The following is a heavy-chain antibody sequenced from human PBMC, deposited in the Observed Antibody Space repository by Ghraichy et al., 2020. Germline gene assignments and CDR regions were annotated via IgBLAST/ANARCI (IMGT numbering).Heavy chain of an antibody. CDR3: AKAKEGYSSSEFDY. J-gene: IGHJ4*02. CDR1: GFTFSSYG. V-gene: IGHV3-30*02. CDR2: IRYDGSNK. Sequence: GGSLRLSCAASGFTFSSYGMHWVRQAPGKGLEWVAFIRYDGSNKYYADSVKGRFTISRDNSKNTLYLQMNSLRAEDTAVYYCAKAKEGYSSSEFDYWGQGTLVTVSS. D-gene: IGHD6-13*01.